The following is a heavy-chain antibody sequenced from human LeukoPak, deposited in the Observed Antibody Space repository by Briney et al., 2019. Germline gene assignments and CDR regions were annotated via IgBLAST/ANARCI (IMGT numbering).Heavy chain of an antibody. Sequence: PSETLSLTCAVSGGSISSGPYYWGWIRQPPGKGLEWIGSMYYSGDTYYKPSLQSRVTISGDPSKNQFSLKLSSVTAADTAVYYCARLRATLTVVVTLFDSWGRGTLVTVSS. J-gene: IGHJ4*02. CDR3: ARLRATLTVVVTLFDS. CDR1: GGSISSGPYY. D-gene: IGHD3-22*01. V-gene: IGHV4-39*01. CDR2: MYYSGDT.